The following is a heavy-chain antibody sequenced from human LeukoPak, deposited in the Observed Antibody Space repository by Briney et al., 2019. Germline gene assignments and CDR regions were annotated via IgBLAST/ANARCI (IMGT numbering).Heavy chain of an antibody. Sequence: PSETLSLTCTVSGGSISGSSYYWGWIRQPPGKGLEWIGSIYYSGSTYYNPSLKSRVTISVDTSKNQFSLKLSSVTAADTAVYYCAREKIPGPRGYYYGMDVWGQGTTVTVSS. CDR3: AREKIPGPRGYYYGMDV. CDR2: IYYSGST. V-gene: IGHV4-39*07. J-gene: IGHJ6*02. CDR1: GGSISGSSYY. D-gene: IGHD2-21*01.